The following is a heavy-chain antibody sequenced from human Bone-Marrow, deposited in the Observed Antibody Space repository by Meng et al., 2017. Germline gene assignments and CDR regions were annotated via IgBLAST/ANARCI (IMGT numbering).Heavy chain of an antibody. CDR3: ARGTYYYDSSGQLGSDY. CDR1: GYTFPDYW. CDR2: INPKSGDT. D-gene: IGHD3-22*01. Sequence: ASVKVSCKASGYTFPDYWLHWVRRAPGQGLEWMGRINPKSGDTHYAQRFQGRVTMTGDTSISTAYMELSGLRSDDTAVYYCARGTYYYDSSGQLGSDYWGQGTLVTVSS. V-gene: IGHV1-2*06. J-gene: IGHJ4*02.